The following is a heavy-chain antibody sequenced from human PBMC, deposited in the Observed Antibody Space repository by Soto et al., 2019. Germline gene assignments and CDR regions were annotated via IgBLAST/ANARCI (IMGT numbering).Heavy chain of an antibody. D-gene: IGHD5-18*01. CDR2: IIPIFGTA. CDR1: GGTFSSYA. CDR3: ARDVIVDTAMVIGYSYGMDV. Sequence: QVQLVQSGAEVKKPGSSVKVSCKASGGTFSSYAISWVRQAPGQGLEWMGGIIPIFGTANYAQKFQGRVTITADESTSTAYMELSSLRSEDTAVDYCARDVIVDTAMVIGYSYGMDVWGQGTTVTVSS. V-gene: IGHV1-69*12. J-gene: IGHJ6*02.